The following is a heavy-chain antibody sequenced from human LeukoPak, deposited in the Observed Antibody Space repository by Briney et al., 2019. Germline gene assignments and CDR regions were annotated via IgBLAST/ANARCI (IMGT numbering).Heavy chain of an antibody. Sequence: GPSLRLSRVATGTSLGRYSVHWVRQAPGKGLESVALTSHDESNKKDADSVRGRCTISRDNSRDTVFLQLSNLRHEDTAVYYCAKGATAGAYRTDFWGPGTRLTVSS. CDR1: GTSLGRYS. CDR2: TSHDESNK. V-gene: IGHV3-30-3*01. D-gene: IGHD4/OR15-4a*01. CDR3: AKGATAGAYRTDF. J-gene: IGHJ4*02.